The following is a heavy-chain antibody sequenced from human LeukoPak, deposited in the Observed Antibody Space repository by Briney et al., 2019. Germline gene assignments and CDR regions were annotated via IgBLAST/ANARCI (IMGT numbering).Heavy chain of an antibody. CDR2: ISYTGTT. J-gene: IGHJ4*02. Sequence: PSETLSLTCTVSGGSISSTNYLWGWIRQPPGKGLQWIGRISYTGTTYYNPSLKSRVTISVDTSKNQLSLKVSSVTAADTAVFYCARDPDFWTGYYYFDYWGQGTLVTVSS. CDR1: GGSISSTNYL. CDR3: ARDPDFWTGYYYFDY. V-gene: IGHV4-39*07. D-gene: IGHD3/OR15-3a*01.